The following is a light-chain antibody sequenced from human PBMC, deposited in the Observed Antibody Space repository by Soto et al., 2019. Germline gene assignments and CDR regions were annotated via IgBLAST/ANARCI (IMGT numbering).Light chain of an antibody. CDR2: WAS. CDR1: QSVLKRSNNKNY. Sequence: DIVMTQSPDSLAVSLGERATINGKSSQSVLKRSNNKNYLTWYQQKPGQPPKLLIYWASTRQSGVPDRFSGSGSGTDFTLTISSLQDEDVAVYYCQQYYTIPWTFGQGTKVEI. V-gene: IGKV4-1*01. CDR3: QQYYTIPWT. J-gene: IGKJ1*01.